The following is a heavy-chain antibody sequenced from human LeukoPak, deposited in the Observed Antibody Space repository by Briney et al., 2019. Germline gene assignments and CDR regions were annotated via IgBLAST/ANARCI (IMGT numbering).Heavy chain of an antibody. CDR3: ARGGANLWSGYFDS. CDR2: MYYRGST. CDR1: SGSFSSSRTY. Sequence: SSETLSLTCSVSSGSFSSSRTYWGWIRQPPGKGLEWIGFMYYRGSTYYNPSLKNRVAISLDTSKNHFSLRLSTVTATDTAVYYCARGGANLWSGYFDSWGQGTPVIVSS. V-gene: IGHV4-39*02. D-gene: IGHD3-3*01. J-gene: IGHJ4*02.